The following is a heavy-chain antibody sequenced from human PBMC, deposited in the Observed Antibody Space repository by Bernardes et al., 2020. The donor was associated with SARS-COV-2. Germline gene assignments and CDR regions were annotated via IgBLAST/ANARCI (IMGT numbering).Heavy chain of an antibody. J-gene: IGHJ6*02. V-gene: IGHV1-24*01. Sequence: ASVKVSCKVSGYTLTELCMRWVRQAPGKGLEWMGGFDPEDGETIYAQKFQGRVTMTEDTSTDTAYMELSSLRSEDTAVYYCATDQRYYDILTGTTYYYGMDVWGQGTTVTVSS. CDR1: GYTLTELC. D-gene: IGHD3-9*01. CDR2: FDPEDGET. CDR3: ATDQRYYDILTGTTYYYGMDV.